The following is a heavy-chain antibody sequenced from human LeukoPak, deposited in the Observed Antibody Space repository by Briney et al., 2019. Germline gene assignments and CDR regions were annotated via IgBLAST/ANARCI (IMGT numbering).Heavy chain of an antibody. Sequence: SDTLSLTCTVSGGSISSNYWTWIRQSPGKGLEWIGYIYYSGSTNYNPSLKSRVTISVDTSKNQFSLRLSSVTAADTAVYYCARHPANSSSSRKAFDIWGQGTMVTVSS. J-gene: IGHJ3*02. V-gene: IGHV4-59*08. D-gene: IGHD6-6*01. CDR2: IYYSGST. CDR3: ARHPANSSSSRKAFDI. CDR1: GGSISSNY.